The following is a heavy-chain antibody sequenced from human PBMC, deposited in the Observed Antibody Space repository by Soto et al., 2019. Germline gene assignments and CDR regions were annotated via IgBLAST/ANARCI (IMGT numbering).Heavy chain of an antibody. J-gene: IGHJ6*02. CDR1: GGSISSGDYY. D-gene: IGHD6-6*01. Sequence: PSETLSLTCTVSGGSISSGDYYWSWIRQPPGKGLEWIGYIYHSGSTYYNPSLKSRVTISVDTSKNQFSLKLSSVTAADTAVYYCASNEYSSSSSPRDDGMDVLGQGTTVT. CDR3: ASNEYSSSSSPRDDGMDV. CDR2: IYHSGST. V-gene: IGHV4-30-4*01.